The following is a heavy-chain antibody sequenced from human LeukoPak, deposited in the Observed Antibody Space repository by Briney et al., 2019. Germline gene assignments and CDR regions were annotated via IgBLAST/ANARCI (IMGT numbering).Heavy chain of an antibody. CDR1: GGSFSGYY. CDR3: ATSPSRAGSFDY. CDR2: INHSGST. V-gene: IGHV4-34*01. J-gene: IGHJ4*02. Sequence: PSETLSLTCAVYGGSFSGYYWSWIRQPPGKGLEWIGEINHSGSTNYNPSLNSRVTISVDTSKNQFSLKLSSVTAADTAVYYCATSPSRAGSFDYWGQGTLVTVSS. D-gene: IGHD6-19*01.